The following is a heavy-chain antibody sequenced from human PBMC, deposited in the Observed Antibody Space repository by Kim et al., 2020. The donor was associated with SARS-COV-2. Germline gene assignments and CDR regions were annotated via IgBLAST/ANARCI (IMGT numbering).Heavy chain of an antibody. CDR3: ASAERRKRVMVRGERGMDV. CDR2: INHSGST. Sequence: SETLSLTCAVYGGSFSGYYWSWIRQPPGKGLEWIGEINHSGSTNYNPSLKSRVTISVDTSKNQFSLKLSSVTAADTAVYYCASAERRKRVMVRGERGMDVWGQGTTVTVSS. D-gene: IGHD3-10*01. CDR1: GGSFSGYY. V-gene: IGHV4-34*01. J-gene: IGHJ6*02.